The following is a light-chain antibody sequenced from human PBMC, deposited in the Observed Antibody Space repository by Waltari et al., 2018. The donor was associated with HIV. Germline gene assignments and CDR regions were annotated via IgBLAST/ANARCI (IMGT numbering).Light chain of an antibody. CDR1: KGIRND. CDR2: GAS. CDR3: LQDYNYPRT. J-gene: IGKJ2*01. V-gene: IGKV1-6*02. Sequence: AIQMTQSPSSLSASIVDRVTITCRESKGIRNDLAWYQQQPVKAPNLLISGASSLQTGVPSRFSGSGSDTDFTLTIDNLQPEDFATYYCLQDYNYPRTFGQGTRLEIK.